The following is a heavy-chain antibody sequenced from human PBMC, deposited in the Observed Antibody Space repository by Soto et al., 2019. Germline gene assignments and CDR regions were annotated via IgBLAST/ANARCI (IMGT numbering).Heavy chain of an antibody. CDR1: GFTFSSYG. D-gene: IGHD3-22*01. CDR2: ISYDGSNK. V-gene: IGHV3-30*18. CDR3: AKDDAYYYDSSGYYQLTY. Sequence: PGGSLRLSCAASGFTFSSYGVHWVRQAPGKGLEWVAVISYDGSNKYYADSVKGRFTISRDNSKNTLYLQMNSLRAEDTAVYYCAKDDAYYYDSSGYYQLTYWGQGTLVTVSS. J-gene: IGHJ4*02.